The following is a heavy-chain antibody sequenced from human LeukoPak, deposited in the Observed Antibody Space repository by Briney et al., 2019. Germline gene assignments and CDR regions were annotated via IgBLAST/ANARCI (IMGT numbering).Heavy chain of an antibody. CDR2: ISTSSSYI. D-gene: IGHD5-18*01. J-gene: IGHJ4*02. V-gene: IGHV3-21*01. CDR1: GFTFSRYS. CDR3: ARGGGYSYGSFDY. Sequence: GGSLRLSCAASGFTFSRYSMNWVRQAPGKGLEWVSSISTSSSYIYYADSVKGRFTISRDNAKNSLYPQMNSLRAEDTAVYYCARGGGYSYGSFDYWGQGTLVTVSS.